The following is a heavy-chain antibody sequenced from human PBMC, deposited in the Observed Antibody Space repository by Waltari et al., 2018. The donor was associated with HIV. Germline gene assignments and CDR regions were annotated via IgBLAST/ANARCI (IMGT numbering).Heavy chain of an antibody. CDR1: GFTFRTYG. D-gene: IGHD2-15*01. CDR3: VKDENPVVVVAATLEY. J-gene: IGHJ4*02. CDR2: IRYDGTAK. V-gene: IGHV3-30*02. Sequence: QVYLVESGGGVVQPGGSLRLSCAASGFTFRTYGMHWVRQAPGKGLEWVAFIRYDGTAKYYADSVRGRFTISRDNSMDTLSLQMNSLGAEDTAVYYCVKDENPVVVVAATLEYWGQGTLVTVSS.